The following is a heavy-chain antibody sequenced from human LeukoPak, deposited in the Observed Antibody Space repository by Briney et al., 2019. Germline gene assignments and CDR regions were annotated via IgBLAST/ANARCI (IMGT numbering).Heavy chain of an antibody. CDR2: ISAYNGNT. CDR1: GYTFTSYG. Sequence: GASVKVSCKASGYTFTSYGISWVRQAPGQGLEWMGWISAYNGNTNYAQKLQGRVTMTTDTSTSTAYMELRSLRSDDTAVNYCARDPSDYDILTGYHLPNYGMDVWGQGTTVTVSS. V-gene: IGHV1-18*01. D-gene: IGHD3-9*01. CDR3: ARDPSDYDILTGYHLPNYGMDV. J-gene: IGHJ6*02.